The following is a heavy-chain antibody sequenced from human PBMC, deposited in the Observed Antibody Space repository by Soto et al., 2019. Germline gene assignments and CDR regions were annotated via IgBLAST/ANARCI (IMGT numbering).Heavy chain of an antibody. CDR3: ARDNWNDVCLDY. CDR2: INPNSTGST. J-gene: IGHJ4*02. V-gene: IGHV1-46*01. D-gene: IGHD1-20*01. CDR1: GYTFTGYY. Sequence: ASVKVSCKASGYTFTGYYMHWVRQAPGQGLEWMGWINPNSTGSTSYAQKFQGRVTMTRDTSTSTVYMELSSLRSEDTAVYYCARDNWNDVCLDYWGQGTLVTVSS.